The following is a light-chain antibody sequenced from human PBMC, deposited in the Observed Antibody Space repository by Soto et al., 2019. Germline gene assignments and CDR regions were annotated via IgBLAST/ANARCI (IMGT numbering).Light chain of an antibody. CDR2: KAS. V-gene: IGKV1-5*03. CDR1: QSISSW. J-gene: IGKJ2*01. CDR3: QQYYDSFPYT. Sequence: DIQMTQSPSTLSASVGDRVTITCRASQSISSWLAWYQQKPGTAPKLLIYKASTLERGVPSRFSGIRSGTEFTLTVSSLQPDDFATYYCQQYYDSFPYTFGQGTKLEIK.